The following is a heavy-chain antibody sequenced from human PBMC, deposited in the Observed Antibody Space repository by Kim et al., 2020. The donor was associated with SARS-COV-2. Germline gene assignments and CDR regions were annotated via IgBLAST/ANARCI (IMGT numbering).Heavy chain of an antibody. CDR3: AREFEYGDYGGYFDY. CDR2: ISSSSSYI. V-gene: IGHV3-21*01. J-gene: IGHJ4*02. Sequence: GGSLRLSCAASGFTFSSYSMNWVRQAPGKGLEWVSSISSSSSYIYYADSVKGRFTISRDNAKNSLYLQMNSLRAEDTAVYYCAREFEYGDYGGYFDYWGQGTLVTVSS. CDR1: GFTFSSYS. D-gene: IGHD4-17*01.